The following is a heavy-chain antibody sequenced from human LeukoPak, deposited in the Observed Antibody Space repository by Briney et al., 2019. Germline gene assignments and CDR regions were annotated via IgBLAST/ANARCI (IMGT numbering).Heavy chain of an antibody. CDR1: GFIFSSYS. J-gene: IGHJ4*02. D-gene: IGHD6-19*01. V-gene: IGHV3-48*04. CDR3: VRDSSSLFDY. CDR2: ISGGGDTI. Sequence: PGGSLRLSCGASGFIFSSYSMNWVRRVPGKGLEWVSYISGGGDTIYYADSVKGRFTISRDNAKNSLYLQMNSLRAEDTAVYYCVRDSSSLFDYWGQGTLVIVSS.